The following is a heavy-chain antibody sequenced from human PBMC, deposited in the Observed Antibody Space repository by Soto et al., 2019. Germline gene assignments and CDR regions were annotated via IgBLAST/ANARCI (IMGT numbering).Heavy chain of an antibody. J-gene: IGHJ4*02. CDR1: GFALRDESMG. D-gene: IGHD3-10*01. CDR3: VRIVSGSDGGYFES. Sequence: QVTLKESGPVLVKPTETLTLTCTASGFALRDESMGVGWIRQPPGRTLERLAHIFSKDKKTYITESLTNRPSISQDTSRSQVVLTMTNMDPVDTATYYCVRIVSGSDGGYFESWGQGTPVTVSS. CDR2: IFSKDKK. V-gene: IGHV2-26*01.